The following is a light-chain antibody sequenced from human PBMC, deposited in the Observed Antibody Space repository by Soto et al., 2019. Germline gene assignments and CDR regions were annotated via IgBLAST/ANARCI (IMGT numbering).Light chain of an antibody. CDR2: GAS. V-gene: IGKV3-20*01. CDR1: QNVSSSY. CDR3: QQYNDRPPIT. Sequence: TVLTPSPSTPSLPPAECVTPSRRPSQNVSSSYLAWYQQKPGQAPRLLIYGASSRATGIPDRFSGSGSGSEFTLTISGLQSEDFAVYYCQQYNDRPPITFGQGTRLEIK. J-gene: IGKJ5*01.